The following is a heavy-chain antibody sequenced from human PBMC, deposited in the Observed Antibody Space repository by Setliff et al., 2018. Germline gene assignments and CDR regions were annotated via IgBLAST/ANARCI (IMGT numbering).Heavy chain of an antibody. J-gene: IGHJ4*02. CDR3: AKYYSDNSGPRGAFDY. CDR1: GFTFSTYA. V-gene: IGHV3-23*01. CDR2: ISATGSNT. Sequence: GGSLRLSCAASGFTFSTYAMSWVRQAPGRGLEWASGISATGSNTYYADSVKGRFTISRDNSKNTLFLQMNSLRADDTAVYYCAKYYSDNSGPRGAFDYWGQGTLVTVSS. D-gene: IGHD3-22*01.